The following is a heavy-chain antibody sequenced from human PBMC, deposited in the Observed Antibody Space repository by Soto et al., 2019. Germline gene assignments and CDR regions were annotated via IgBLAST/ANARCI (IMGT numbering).Heavy chain of an antibody. Sequence: QVQLVQSGAEVNKPGASVKVSCKASGYTFTTYGMSWVRQAPGQGLDWMGWISTYNGNTKYAERLQGRVTMTTDTTTSTAYMELRSLRSDDKAVYYCARGPTDYYDNSGNYFLDYWGQGTLVTVSS. V-gene: IGHV1-18*01. J-gene: IGHJ4*02. CDR3: ARGPTDYYDNSGNYFLDY. CDR1: GYTFTTYG. CDR2: ISTYNGNT. D-gene: IGHD3-22*01.